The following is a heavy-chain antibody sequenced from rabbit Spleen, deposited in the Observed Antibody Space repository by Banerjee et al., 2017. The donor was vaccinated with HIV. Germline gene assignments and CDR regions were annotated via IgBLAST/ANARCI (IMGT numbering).Heavy chain of an antibody. V-gene: IGHV1S45*01. D-gene: IGHD1-1*01. CDR3: ARWATSDGYFDL. J-gene: IGHJ4*01. CDR1: GFSFSTSYW. Sequence: QEQLEESGGALVTPGGTLTLTCTASGFSFSTSYWISWVRQAPGKGLEWIGYIATGSGITYYASWAKGRFTFSKTSSTTVTLQMTSLTAADTATYFCARWATSDGYFDLWGPGTLVTVS. CDR2: IATGSGIT.